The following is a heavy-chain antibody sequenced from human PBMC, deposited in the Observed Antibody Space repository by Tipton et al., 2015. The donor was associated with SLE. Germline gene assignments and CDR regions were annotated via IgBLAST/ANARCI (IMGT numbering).Heavy chain of an antibody. CDR1: GGSVSTDSYY. D-gene: IGHD3-22*01. CDR3: ARQPYYESPFDY. CDR2: INYSGST. V-gene: IGHV4-39*01. Sequence: TLSLTCSISGGSVSTDSYYWGWVRQPPGKGLEWIGSINYSGSTYYAPSLKSRVTISGDTSKNQFSLTLNSVTAADTAVYFCARQPYYESPFDYWGQGTLVTVSS. J-gene: IGHJ4*02.